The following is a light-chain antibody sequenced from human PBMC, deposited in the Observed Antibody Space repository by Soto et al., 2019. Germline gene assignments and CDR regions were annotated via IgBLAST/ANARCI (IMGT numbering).Light chain of an antibody. V-gene: IGLV2-8*01. CDR3: SSFAVNNNCVDV. J-gene: IGLJ1*01. CDR1: SSDVGDYNY. CDR2: EVI. Sequence: QSVLTQPPSASGSPGQSVTISCTGTSSDVGDYNYVSWYQQHPGKAPKLIIYEVIKRPSGVPDRFSGSKSGNTASLTVSGLQAEDEADYYCSSFAVNNNCVDVFGTGTKRTV.